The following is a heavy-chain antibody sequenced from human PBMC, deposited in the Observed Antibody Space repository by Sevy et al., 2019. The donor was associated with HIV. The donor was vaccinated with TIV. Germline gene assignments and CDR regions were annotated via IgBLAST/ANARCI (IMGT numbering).Heavy chain of an antibody. CDR3: ARHDYGDYIYSY. CDR2: ISGSGGST. V-gene: IGHV3-23*01. Sequence: GGSLRLSCAASGFTFSSYAMSWVRQAPGKGLEWVSAISGSGGSTWYSDSVKGRFTISRDNSKNTLYLQMNSLRAEDTAVYYCARHDYGDYIYSYWGQGTLVTVSS. J-gene: IGHJ4*02. D-gene: IGHD4-17*01. CDR1: GFTFSSYA.